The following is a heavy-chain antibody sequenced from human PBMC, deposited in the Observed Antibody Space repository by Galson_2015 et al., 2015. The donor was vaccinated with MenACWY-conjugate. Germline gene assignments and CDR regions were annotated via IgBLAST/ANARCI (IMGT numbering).Heavy chain of an antibody. CDR1: GLTFSHVW. CDR3: TRDRDVGGSRWWFDP. D-gene: IGHD2-15*01. Sequence: LRLSCATSGLTFSHVWMSWVRQAPGKGLEWVARIKCRTDGGTTDYATPVKGRFTILRDDSAKTLYLQMNSLKIEGTAMYFCTRDRDVGGSRWWFDPWGQGTLVTVSS. V-gene: IGHV3-15*01. CDR2: IKCRTDGGTT. J-gene: IGHJ5*02.